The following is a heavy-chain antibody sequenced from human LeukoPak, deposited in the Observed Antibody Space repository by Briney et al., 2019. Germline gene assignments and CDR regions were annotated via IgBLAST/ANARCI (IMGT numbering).Heavy chain of an antibody. Sequence: PGGSLRLSCAASGFTFSSYGMHWVRQAPGKGLEWVAFIRYDGSDKCYADSVRGRFTISRDNPGNVFYLQMDSLRAEDTAVYYCTRVAQSGPTGWFDPWGQGTLVTVSS. D-gene: IGHD1-1*01. CDR2: IRYDGSDK. CDR1: GFTFSSYG. CDR3: TRVAQSGPTGWFDP. V-gene: IGHV3-30*02. J-gene: IGHJ5*02.